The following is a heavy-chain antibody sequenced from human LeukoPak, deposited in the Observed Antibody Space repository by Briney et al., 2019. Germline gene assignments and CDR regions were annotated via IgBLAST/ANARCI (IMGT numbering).Heavy chain of an antibody. V-gene: IGHV1-2*02. Sequence: ASVKVSCKASGYTFTGYHMHWVRQAPGQGLEWMGWINPNSGGTNYAQKFQGRVTMTRDTSISTAYMELSRLRSDDTAVYYCAREYVYSSGWWDYWGQGTLVTVSS. D-gene: IGHD6-19*01. J-gene: IGHJ4*02. CDR2: INPNSGGT. CDR1: GYTFTGYH. CDR3: AREYVYSSGWWDY.